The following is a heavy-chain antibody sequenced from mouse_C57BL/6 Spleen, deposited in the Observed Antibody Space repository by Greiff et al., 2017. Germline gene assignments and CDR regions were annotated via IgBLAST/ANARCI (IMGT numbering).Heavy chain of an antibody. J-gene: IGHJ3*01. Sequence: VKLQESGAELVKPGASVKISCKASGYAFSSYWMNWVKQRPGKGLEWIGQIYPGDGDTNYNGKFKGKATLTADKSSSTAYMQLSSLISEDSAVYFCARFPNWDVAYWGQGTLVTVSA. CDR2: IYPGDGDT. V-gene: IGHV1-80*01. D-gene: IGHD4-1*01. CDR3: ARFPNWDVAY. CDR1: GYAFSSYW.